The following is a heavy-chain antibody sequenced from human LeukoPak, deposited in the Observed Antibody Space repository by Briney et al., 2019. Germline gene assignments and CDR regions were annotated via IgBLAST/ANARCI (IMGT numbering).Heavy chain of an antibody. CDR2: IYTSGIT. Sequence: SETLSLTCTVSGGSITNYYWSWIRQPAGKGLEWIGRIYTSGITSYNPSLKRRVTMSIDTSKNQFSLKVNSVTAADTAVYYCARNGGNSDVVDWGQGTLVTVSS. D-gene: IGHD4-23*01. J-gene: IGHJ4*02. V-gene: IGHV4-4*07. CDR3: ARNGGNSDVVD. CDR1: GGSITNYY.